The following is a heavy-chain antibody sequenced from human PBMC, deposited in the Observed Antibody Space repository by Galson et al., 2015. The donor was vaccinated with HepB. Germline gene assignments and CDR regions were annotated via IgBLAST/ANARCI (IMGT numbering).Heavy chain of an antibody. CDR3: TTTYREWELGGDAFDI. J-gene: IGHJ3*02. CDR2: IKSKTDGGTT. CDR1: GFTFSNAW. Sequence: SLRLSCAASGFTFSNAWMNWVRQAPGKGLEWVGRIKSKTDGGTTDYAAPVKGRFTISRDDSKNTLYLQMNSLKTEDTAVYYCTTTYREWELGGDAFDIWGQGTMVTVSS. V-gene: IGHV3-15*07. D-gene: IGHD1-26*01.